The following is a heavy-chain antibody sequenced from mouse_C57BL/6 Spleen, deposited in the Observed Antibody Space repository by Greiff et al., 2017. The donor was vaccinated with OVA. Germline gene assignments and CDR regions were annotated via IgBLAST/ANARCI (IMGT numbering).Heavy chain of an antibody. CDR1: GYAFSSSW. CDR3: ANYDYGGAWFAY. V-gene: IGHV1-82*01. J-gene: IGHJ3*01. CDR2: IYPGDGDT. Sequence: VQLQQSGPELVKPGASVKISCKASGYAFSSSWMNWVKQRPGKGLEWIGRIYPGDGDTNYNGKFKGKATLTADKSSSTAYMQLSSLTSEDSAVYFCANYDYGGAWFAYWGQGTLVTVSA. D-gene: IGHD2-4*01.